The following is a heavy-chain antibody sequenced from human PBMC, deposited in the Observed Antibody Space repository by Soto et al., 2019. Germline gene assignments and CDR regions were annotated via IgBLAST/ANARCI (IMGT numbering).Heavy chain of an antibody. CDR3: AIDDPPSGSYYSYGTDI. CDR1: GFPFSIYS. D-gene: IGHD2-15*01. J-gene: IGHJ6*02. V-gene: IGHV3-21*01. Sequence: GGSLRLSCAASGFPFSIYSMNWVRQSPGKGLEWVSSISISSSYIYYADSVKGRFTISRVNAKNSLYLQMNSLGAEDTAVYYRAIDDPPSGSYYSYGTDIWVQG. CDR2: ISISSSYI.